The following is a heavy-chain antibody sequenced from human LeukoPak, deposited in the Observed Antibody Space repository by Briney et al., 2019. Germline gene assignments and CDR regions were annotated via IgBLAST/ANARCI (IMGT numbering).Heavy chain of an antibody. J-gene: IGHJ4*02. CDR2: IYYSGST. Sequence: SETLSLTCAVYGGSFSGYYWSWIRQPPGKGLEWIGYIYYSGSTYYNPSLKSRVTISVDTSKNQFSLKLSSVTAADTAVYYCARDRPYFYFDYWGQGTLVTVSS. V-gene: IGHV4-34*09. D-gene: IGHD2-8*01. CDR1: GGSFSGYY. CDR3: ARDRPYFYFDY.